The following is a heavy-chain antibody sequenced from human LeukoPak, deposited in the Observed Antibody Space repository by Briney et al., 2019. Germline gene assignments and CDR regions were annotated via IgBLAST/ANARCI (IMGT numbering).Heavy chain of an antibody. CDR2: ISGSGGST. Sequence: PGGSLRLSCAASGLTFSSFAMRWVRQAPGKGLEWVSAISGSGGSTYYADSVKGRFTISRDNSKNTLYLQMNSLRAEDTAVYYCAKDLRAVAGTGFDYWGQGTLVTVSS. CDR3: AKDLRAVAGTGFDY. V-gene: IGHV3-23*01. D-gene: IGHD6-19*01. CDR1: GLTFSSFA. J-gene: IGHJ4*02.